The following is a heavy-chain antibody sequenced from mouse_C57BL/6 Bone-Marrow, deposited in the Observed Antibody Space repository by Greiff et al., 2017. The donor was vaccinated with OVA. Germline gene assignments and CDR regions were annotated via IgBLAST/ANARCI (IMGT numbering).Heavy chain of an antibody. CDR3: ARTGSNFYAMDY. CDR1: GYAFSSYW. CDR2: IYPGDGDT. D-gene: IGHD2-5*01. Sequence: VQVVESGAELVKPGASVKISCKASGYAFSSYWMNWVKQRPGKGLEWIGQIYPGDGDTNYNGKFKGKATLTADKSSSTAYMQLSSLTSEDSAVYFCARTGSNFYAMDYWGQGTSVTVSS. J-gene: IGHJ4*01. V-gene: IGHV1-80*01.